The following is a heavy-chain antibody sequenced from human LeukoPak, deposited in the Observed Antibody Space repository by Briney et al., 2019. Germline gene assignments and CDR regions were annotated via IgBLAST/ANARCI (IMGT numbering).Heavy chain of an antibody. CDR1: GFTFSNSA. V-gene: IGHV3-23*01. D-gene: IGHD1-26*01. CDR2: ISGSGDKI. J-gene: IGHJ4*02. CDR3: AKDWSCDY. Sequence: PVGSLRLSCAASGFTFSNSAMTWVRQAPGKGLEWVSAISGSGDKIHYADSVKGRFTISRDNSKNTLYLQMNSLRVEDTAIYYCAKDWSCDYWGQGTLITVSS.